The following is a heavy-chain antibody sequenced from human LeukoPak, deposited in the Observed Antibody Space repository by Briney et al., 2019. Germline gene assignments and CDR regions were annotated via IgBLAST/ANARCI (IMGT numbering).Heavy chain of an antibody. J-gene: IGHJ6*03. D-gene: IGHD3-3*01. CDR3: ARIWSGYYTGRGSNYMDV. Sequence: SEPLSLTCAVYGGSFSGYYWRWIRQPPGKGLEWIGEINHSGSTNCNPSLKSRVTISVDTSKNQFSLKLSSVTAADTAVYYCARIWSGYYTGRGSNYMDVWGKGTTVTVSS. CDR2: INHSGST. CDR1: GGSFSGYY. V-gene: IGHV4-34*01.